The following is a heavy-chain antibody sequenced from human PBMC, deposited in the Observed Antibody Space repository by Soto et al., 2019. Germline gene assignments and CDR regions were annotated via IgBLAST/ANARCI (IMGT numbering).Heavy chain of an antibody. CDR1: GYTFTSYG. CDR2: ISAYNGNT. J-gene: IGHJ4*02. V-gene: IGHV1-18*01. CDR3: ARGSPYYDFWSGNNRPRYCDY. D-gene: IGHD3-3*01. Sequence: QVPLVQSGAEVKKPGASVKVSCKASGYTFTSYGISWVRQAPGQGLEWMGWISAYNGNTNYAQKRQGRVTMNPDTSTSTAYMELRSLRSDDTAVYYCARGSPYYDFWSGNNRPRYCDYWGQGTLVTVAS.